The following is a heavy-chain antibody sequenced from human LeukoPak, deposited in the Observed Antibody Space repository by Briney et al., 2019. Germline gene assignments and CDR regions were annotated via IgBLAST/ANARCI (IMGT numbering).Heavy chain of an antibody. Sequence: PSETLSLPCTVSGGSISSYYWSWIRQPPGKGLEWIGYIYYSGSTNYNPSLKSRVTISVDTSKNQFSLKLSSVTAADTAVYYCARHDYYYYYGMDVWGQGTTVTVSS. J-gene: IGHJ6*02. CDR1: GGSISSYY. V-gene: IGHV4-59*08. CDR2: IYYSGST. CDR3: ARHDYYYYYGMDV.